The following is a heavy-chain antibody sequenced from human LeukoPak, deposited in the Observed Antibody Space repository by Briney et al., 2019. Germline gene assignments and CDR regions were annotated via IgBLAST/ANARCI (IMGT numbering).Heavy chain of an antibody. D-gene: IGHD1-14*01. J-gene: IGHJ3*01. CDR1: GFNFSTYA. Sequence: PGGSLRLSCAASGFNFSTYAMKWVRQAPGKGLEWVSAISAVGLKTFYGDPAKARFTVSRDNSKNTLYLQMNNLRVDDTAVYYCAKGLGTTKVAAFDVWGQGTFVTVSA. CDR2: ISAVGLKT. CDR3: AKGLGTTKVAAFDV. V-gene: IGHV3-23*01.